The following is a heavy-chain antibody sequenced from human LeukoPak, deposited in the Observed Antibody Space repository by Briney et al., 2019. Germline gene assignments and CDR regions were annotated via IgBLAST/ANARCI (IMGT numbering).Heavy chain of an antibody. CDR3: ARRWEGTFDI. Sequence: PGESLKISCKGSGCSLTRYWIGWVRQMPGKGLESMGIIFPGDSDTRYSPPFQGQVTISADKSITTAYLQWSSLKASDTAMYYCARRWEGTFDIWGQGTMVTVSS. V-gene: IGHV5-51*01. CDR1: GCSLTRYW. CDR2: IFPGDSDT. J-gene: IGHJ3*02. D-gene: IGHD1-26*01.